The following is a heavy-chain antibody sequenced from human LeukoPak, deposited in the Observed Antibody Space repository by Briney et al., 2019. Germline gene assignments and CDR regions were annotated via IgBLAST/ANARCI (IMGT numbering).Heavy chain of an antibody. V-gene: IGHV3-23*01. CDR2: ISGSGDRT. J-gene: IGHJ4*02. CDR1: GFTFSSYA. CDR3: AAHTALGAFDS. Sequence: GGSLRLSCAASGFTFSSYAMSWVCQAPGKGLEWVSAISGSGDRTYYTDSVKGRFTISRDNSKDTLYLQMNSLRAEDTAAYYCAAHTALGAFDSWGQGTLVTVSS. D-gene: IGHD5-18*01.